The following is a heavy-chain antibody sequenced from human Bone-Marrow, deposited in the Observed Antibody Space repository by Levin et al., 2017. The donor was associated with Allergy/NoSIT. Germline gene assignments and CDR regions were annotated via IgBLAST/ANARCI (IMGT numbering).Heavy chain of an antibody. D-gene: IGHD3-10*01. CDR3: ASLGQYYGAGIGGARDYFDT. J-gene: IGHJ4*02. CDR1: GFTPA. V-gene: IGHV3-49*03. Sequence: GGSLRLSCSPSGFTPAMTWLRQAPGKGLEWVGLIRSKNSGGTTEFAASVKGRFNISRDDSKSVAYLQMNSLKIEDTGIYYCASLGQYYGAGIGGARDYFDTWGQGILVTVSS. CDR2: IRSKNSGGTT.